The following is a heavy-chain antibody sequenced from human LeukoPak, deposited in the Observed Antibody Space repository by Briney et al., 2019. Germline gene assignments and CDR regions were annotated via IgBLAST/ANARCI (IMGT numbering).Heavy chain of an antibody. D-gene: IGHD1-26*01. CDR2: IYYSGST. CDR1: GXSISSGGYY. CDR3: ARGVSVGNWFDP. Sequence: SQTLSLTCTVSGXSISSGGYYWSWIRQHPGKGLEWIGYIYYSGSTYYNPSLKSRVTISVDTSKNQFSLKLSSVTAADTAVYYCARGVSVGNWFDPWGQGTLVTVSS. J-gene: IGHJ5*02. V-gene: IGHV4-31*03.